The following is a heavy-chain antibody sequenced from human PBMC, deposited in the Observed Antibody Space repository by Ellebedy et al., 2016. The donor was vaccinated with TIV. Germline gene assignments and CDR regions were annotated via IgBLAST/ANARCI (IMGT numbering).Heavy chain of an antibody. J-gene: IGHJ6*02. Sequence: MPSETLSLTCTVSGGSITSDTHYWGWIRQPPGKGLEWIGSIDYSATTYYNPSLKSRATMSVDTSKNQFSLKLSSVTAADTAVYYCARLRYDQARNFYGMDVWGQGTTVPVSS. CDR3: ARLRYDQARNFYGMDV. V-gene: IGHV4-39*01. CDR1: GGSITSDTHY. CDR2: IDYSATT. D-gene: IGHD3-9*01.